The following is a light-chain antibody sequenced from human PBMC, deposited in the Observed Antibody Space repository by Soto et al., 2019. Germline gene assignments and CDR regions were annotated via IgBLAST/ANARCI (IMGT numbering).Light chain of an antibody. J-gene: IGLJ1*01. V-gene: IGLV1-40*01. Sequence: QSVLTQSPSVSGAPGQRVTISCTGSGSNIGAPYDVHWYQLLPGAAPKVLIHGNSNRPSGVPDRFSGSRSGTSASLAITGLQAEDEADYYCQSYDSSLSGYVFGTGTKVTVL. CDR1: GSNIGAPYD. CDR3: QSYDSSLSGYV. CDR2: GNS.